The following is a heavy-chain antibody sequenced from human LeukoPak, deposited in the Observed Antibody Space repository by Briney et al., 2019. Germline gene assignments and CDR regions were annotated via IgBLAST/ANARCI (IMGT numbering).Heavy chain of an antibody. CDR3: AKDLNYGFDY. Sequence: GGSLRLSCAASGFIFRTYAMSWVRQAPGKGLEWVSALSGSGDKTFYADSVRGRFTISTDNSKNTLYLQMNSLRAEDTAVYYCAKDLNYGFDYWGQGTLVTVSS. V-gene: IGHV3-23*01. CDR2: LSGSGDKT. CDR1: GFIFRTYA. D-gene: IGHD4-11*01. J-gene: IGHJ4*02.